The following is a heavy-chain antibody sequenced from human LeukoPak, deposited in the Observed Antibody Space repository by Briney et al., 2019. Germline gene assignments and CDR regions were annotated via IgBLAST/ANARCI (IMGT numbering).Heavy chain of an antibody. D-gene: IGHD3-3*01. CDR2: IYYTGSG. CDR1: GASISSHY. CDR3: AREKSGGIFGLVTNWFDP. V-gene: IGHV4-59*11. Sequence: PSETLSLTRSVSGASISSHYWSWIRQPPGKGLEWMGYIYYTGSGNYNPSLKSRVTMSVDTSKNQFSLRLTSVTAADTAVYYCAREKSGGIFGLVTNWFDPWGQGTLVTVSS. J-gene: IGHJ5*02.